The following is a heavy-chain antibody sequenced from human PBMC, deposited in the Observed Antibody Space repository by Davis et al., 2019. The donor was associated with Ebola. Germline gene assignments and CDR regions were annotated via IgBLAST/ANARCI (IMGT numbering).Heavy chain of an antibody. V-gene: IGHV3-21*01. CDR3: ARISPEYYYGSGSYDY. Sequence: GESLKISCAASGFTVSSNYMSWVRQAPGKGLEWVSSISSSSSYIYYADSVKGRFTISRDNAKNSLYLQMNSLRAEDTAVYYCARISPEYYYGSGSYDYWGQGTLVTVSS. CDR2: ISSSSSYI. CDR1: GFTVSSNY. D-gene: IGHD3-10*01. J-gene: IGHJ4*02.